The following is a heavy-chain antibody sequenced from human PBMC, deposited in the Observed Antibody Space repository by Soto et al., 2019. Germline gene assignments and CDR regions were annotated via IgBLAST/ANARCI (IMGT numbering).Heavy chain of an antibody. J-gene: IGHJ6*02. Sequence: QVQLVESGGGLVKPGGSLRLSCAASGFTFSDYYMSWIRQAPGKGLEWVSYISSSSSYTNYADSVKGRFTISRDNAKNPLCLQRNRLGAGDTAVLYCARGGVGAVAGTGLYDDDGMDVWGQGTTVTVSS. CDR2: ISSSSSYT. D-gene: IGHD6-19*01. CDR3: ARGGVGAVAGTGLYDDDGMDV. CDR1: GFTFSDYY. V-gene: IGHV3-11*05.